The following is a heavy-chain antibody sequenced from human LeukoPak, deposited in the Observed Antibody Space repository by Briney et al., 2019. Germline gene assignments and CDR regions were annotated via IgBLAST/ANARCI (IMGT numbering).Heavy chain of an antibody. CDR2: IYYSGST. V-gene: IGHV4-59*01. CDR3: AREATTVTGNWFDP. CDR1: GGSISSYY. Sequence: PSETLSLTCTVSGGSISSYYWSWIRQPPGEGLEWIGYIYYSGSTNYNPSLKSRVTISVDTSKNQFSLKLSSVTAADTAVYYCAREATTVTGNWFDPWGQGTLVTVSS. J-gene: IGHJ5*02. D-gene: IGHD4-11*01.